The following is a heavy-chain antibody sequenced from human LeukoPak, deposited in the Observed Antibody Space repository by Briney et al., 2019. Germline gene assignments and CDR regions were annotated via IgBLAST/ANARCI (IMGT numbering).Heavy chain of an antibody. D-gene: IGHD2-2*01. CDR3: ARDKGPPVVPAAFFDP. V-gene: IGHV1-69*04. Sequence: ASVKVSCKASGGTFSSYAISWVRQAPGQGLEWMGRIIPILGIANYAQKFQGRVTITADKSTSTAYMELRSLRADDTAVYYCARDKGPPVVPAAFFDPWGQGTLVTVSS. J-gene: IGHJ5*02. CDR1: GGTFSSYA. CDR2: IIPILGIA.